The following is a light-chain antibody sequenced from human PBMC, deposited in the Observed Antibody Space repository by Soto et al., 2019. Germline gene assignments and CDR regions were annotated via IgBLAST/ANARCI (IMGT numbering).Light chain of an antibody. Sequence: EIVLTQSPGTLSLSPGERATLSCRASQSVSSSYLAWYQQKPGQAPRLLIYGASNRATGIPDRFRGSGSGTDFTLTISRLEPEDFAVYYCQQYGSSPGTFGQGTKVEIK. V-gene: IGKV3-20*01. J-gene: IGKJ1*01. CDR2: GAS. CDR1: QSVSSSY. CDR3: QQYGSSPGT.